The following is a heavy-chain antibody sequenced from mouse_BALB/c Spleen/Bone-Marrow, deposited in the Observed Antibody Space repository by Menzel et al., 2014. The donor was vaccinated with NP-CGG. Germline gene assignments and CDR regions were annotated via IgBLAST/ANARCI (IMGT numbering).Heavy chain of an antibody. CDR1: GFDFSRYW. V-gene: IGHV4-1*02. J-gene: IGHJ3*01. D-gene: IGHD1-2*01. CDR2: INPASSTI. Sequence: EVQVVESGGGLVQPGGSLELSCAASGFDFSRYWMTWVRQAPGKGLEWIGEINPASSTINYTPSLKDKFIISRDNAKNTLYLQMSKVRSEDTALYYCAKSYYYGYVAYWGQGTLVTVSA. CDR3: AKSYYYGYVAY.